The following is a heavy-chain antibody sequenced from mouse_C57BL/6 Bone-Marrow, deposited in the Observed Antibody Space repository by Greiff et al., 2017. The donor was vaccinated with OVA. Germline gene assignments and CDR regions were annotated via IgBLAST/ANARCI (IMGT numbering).Heavy chain of an antibody. Sequence: VQLQQSGGGLVQPGESLKLSCESNEYEFPSHDMSWVRKTPEKRLELVAAINSDGGSTYYPDTMERRFIISRDNTKKTLYLQMSSLRSEDTALYYCARRGGDTNGYFDVWGTGTTVTVSS. CDR3: ARRGGDTNGYFDV. D-gene: IGHD3-3*01. V-gene: IGHV5-2*01. CDR1: EYEFPSHD. J-gene: IGHJ1*03. CDR2: INSDGGST.